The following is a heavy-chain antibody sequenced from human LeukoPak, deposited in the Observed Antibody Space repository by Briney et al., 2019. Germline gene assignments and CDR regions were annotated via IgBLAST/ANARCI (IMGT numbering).Heavy chain of an antibody. CDR1: GVNFNDSG. CDR3: ARDGYYGSGRPFDY. Sequence: GRSLRLSCAASGVNFNDSGMHWVRQAPGKGREWGAVIWYDGSEKYYADSVKGRLIISRDTSKNTLFLQMNSLRADDTAVYYCARDGYYGSGRPFDYWGQGALVSVSS. D-gene: IGHD3-10*01. J-gene: IGHJ4*02. V-gene: IGHV3-33*01. CDR2: IWYDGSEK.